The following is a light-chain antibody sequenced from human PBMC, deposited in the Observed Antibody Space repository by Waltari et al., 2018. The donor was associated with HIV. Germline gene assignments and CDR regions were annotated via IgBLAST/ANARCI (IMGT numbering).Light chain of an antibody. CDR1: SNDLGNHNL. CDR3: SSYAGGHSWV. CDR2: EVT. V-gene: IGLV2-23*02. Sequence: QSALTQPASVSGSLGQSVVISCTGTSNDLGNHNLVSWYQHHPGKVPRSIIYEVTKRPSGVSNRFSGSKSANTASLMISGLQAEDEADYYCSSYAGGHSWVFGGGTKLTVL. J-gene: IGLJ3*02.